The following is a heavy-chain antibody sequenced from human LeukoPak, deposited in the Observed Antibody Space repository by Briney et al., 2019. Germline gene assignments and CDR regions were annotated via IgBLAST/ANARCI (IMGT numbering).Heavy chain of an antibody. CDR1: GDSVPSNNGA. D-gene: IGHD3-9*01. Sequence: SQTLSLTCAISGDSVPSNNGAWNWIRQSPSRGLEWLGRTHYRSKWYNDYAGSLMSRITISPDTSKNQFSLQVYSVTPEDTAVYYCARDVGTTGWHTYDFWGQGTLVTVSS. CDR2: THYRSKWYN. CDR3: ARDVGTTGWHTYDF. V-gene: IGHV6-1*01. J-gene: IGHJ4*02.